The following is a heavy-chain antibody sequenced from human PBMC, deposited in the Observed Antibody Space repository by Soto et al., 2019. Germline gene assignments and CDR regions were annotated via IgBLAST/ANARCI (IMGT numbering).Heavy chain of an antibody. CDR2: ISGSGGST. Sequence: GGSLRLSCAASGFTFSSYAMSWVRQAPGKGLEWVSAISGSGGSTYYADSVKGRFTISRENSKNTLYLQMNSLRAEDTAVYYCAKVPYYDFSGGFDYWGQGTLVTVSS. D-gene: IGHD3-3*01. J-gene: IGHJ4*02. CDR3: AKVPYYDFSGGFDY. CDR1: GFTFSSYA. V-gene: IGHV3-23*01.